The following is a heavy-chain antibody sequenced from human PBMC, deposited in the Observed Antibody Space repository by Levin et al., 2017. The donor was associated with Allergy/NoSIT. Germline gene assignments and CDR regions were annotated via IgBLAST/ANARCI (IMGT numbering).Heavy chain of an antibody. Sequence: SETLSLTCTVSGGPITSGGYYWSWIRQHPVKGLEWIGYIYYSGSTYYNPSLKSRVIMSVDTSKNEFSLKLSSVTAADTAVYYGARALRPCSGGSCPWGDGFDIWGQGAMVTVSS. CDR1: GGPITSGGYY. CDR2: IYYSGST. CDR3: ARALRPCSGGSCPWGDGFDI. V-gene: IGHV4-31*02. D-gene: IGHD2-15*01. J-gene: IGHJ3*02.